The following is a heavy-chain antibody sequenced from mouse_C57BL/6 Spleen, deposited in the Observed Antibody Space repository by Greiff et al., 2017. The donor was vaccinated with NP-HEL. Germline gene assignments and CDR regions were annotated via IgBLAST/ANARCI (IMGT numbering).Heavy chain of an antibody. CDR1: GYTFTSYG. V-gene: IGHV1-81*01. D-gene: IGHD2-1*01. CDR2: IYPRSGNT. J-gene: IGHJ1*03. CDR3: ARGGYYGNSYWYFDV. Sequence: QVQLQQSGAELARPGASVKLSCKASGYTFTSYGISWVKQRTGQGLEWIGEIYPRSGNTYYNEKFKGKATLTADKSSSTAYMELRSLTSEDSAVYFCARGGYYGNSYWYFDVWGTGTTVTVSS.